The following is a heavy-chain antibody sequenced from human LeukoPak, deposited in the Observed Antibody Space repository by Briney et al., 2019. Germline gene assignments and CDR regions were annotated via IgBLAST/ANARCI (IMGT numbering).Heavy chain of an antibody. D-gene: IGHD1-26*01. CDR1: GGSFSGYY. J-gene: IGHJ3*02. V-gene: IGHV4-34*01. CDR3: ARAPLSGTYYTDAFDI. Sequence: TPSETLSLTCAVYGGSFSGYYWSWIRQPPGKGLEWIGEINHSGSTNYNPSLKSRVTISVDTSKNHFSLNLRSVTAADTAVYFCARAPLSGTYYTDAFDIWGQGTMVTVSS. CDR2: INHSGST.